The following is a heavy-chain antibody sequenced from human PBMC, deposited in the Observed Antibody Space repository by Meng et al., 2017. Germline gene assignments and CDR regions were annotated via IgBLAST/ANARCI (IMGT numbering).Heavy chain of an antibody. D-gene: IGHD6-19*01. J-gene: IGHJ4*02. V-gene: IGHV3-11*01. CDR1: GFTFSDYY. Sequence: GESLKISCAASGFTFSDYYMSWIRQAPGKGLEWVSYISSSGSTIYYADSVKGRFTISRDNTKKSLYLQMNSLRVEDTAVYYCARDPLGIAVAATGAYWGQGTLVTVSS. CDR3: ARDPLGIAVAATGAY. CDR2: ISSSGSTI.